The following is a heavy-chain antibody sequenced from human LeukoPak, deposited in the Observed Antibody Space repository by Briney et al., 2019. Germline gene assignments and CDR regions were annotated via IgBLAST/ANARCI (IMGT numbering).Heavy chain of an antibody. CDR2: IYHGDSDT. Sequence: EPLKISCKGSGYRFSSYWIGWVRQMPGKSLEWMGIIYHGDSDTRYSPSFQGLVTISADKSISTAYLQWSSLKASDTAMYFCARRDGSGSPHFDYWGQGTLVTVS. CDR3: ARRDGSGSPHFDY. D-gene: IGHD3-10*01. CDR1: GYRFSSYW. J-gene: IGHJ4*02. V-gene: IGHV5-51*01.